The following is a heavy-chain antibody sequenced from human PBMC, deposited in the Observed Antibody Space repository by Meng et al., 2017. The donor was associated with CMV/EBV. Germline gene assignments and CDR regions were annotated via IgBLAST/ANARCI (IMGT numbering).Heavy chain of an antibody. D-gene: IGHD2-15*01. CDR2: IYYSGRT. V-gene: IGHV4-61*01. CDR1: SSVSSGSYY. Sequence: SSVSSGSYYWSWFLQPPGQGLDCIGYIYYSGRTNYTPSLKNRVTISVDTSKNQFSLKLSSVTAADTSVYYCARDRKCSGGSCYSSSWGQGTLVTVSS. J-gene: IGHJ5*02. CDR3: ARDRKCSGGSCYSSS.